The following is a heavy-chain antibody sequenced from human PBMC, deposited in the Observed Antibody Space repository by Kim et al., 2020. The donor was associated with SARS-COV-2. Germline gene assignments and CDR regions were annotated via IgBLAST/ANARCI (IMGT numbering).Heavy chain of an antibody. CDR3: ATVVFYYDAGYFKN. Sequence: GGSLRLSCAASGYTVTYSYMGWVRQAPGKGLEWVSFIYSGGNTIYADSVKDRLIISRDHSKNTLYLQLNSLGAEDTAVYYCATVVFYYDAGYFKNWGQGTLVIVSS. D-gene: IGHD3-22*01. J-gene: IGHJ1*01. V-gene: IGHV3-66*01. CDR2: IYSGGNT. CDR1: GYTVTYSY.